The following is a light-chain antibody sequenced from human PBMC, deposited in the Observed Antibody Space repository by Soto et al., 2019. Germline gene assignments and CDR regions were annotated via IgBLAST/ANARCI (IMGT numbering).Light chain of an antibody. CDR3: QSYDSSLSGSVV. J-gene: IGLJ2*01. V-gene: IGLV1-40*01. CDR1: SPNIGAGYN. Sequence: QAVVTQPPSVSGAPGQRVTISCTGSSPNIGAGYNVHWCQQLPGTAPKLLIYGNSNRPSGVPDRFSGSKSGTSASLAITGLQAEDEADYYCQSYDSSLSGSVVFGGGTKLTVL. CDR2: GNS.